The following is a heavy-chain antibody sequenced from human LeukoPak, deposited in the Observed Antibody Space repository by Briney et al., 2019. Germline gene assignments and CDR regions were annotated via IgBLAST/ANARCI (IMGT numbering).Heavy chain of an antibody. Sequence: SETLSLTCTVSGGSISSGSYYWSWIRQPAGKGLEWIGRIYSSGSTNYNPSLKRRVTIWVGTSKNQFSLKLSSVTAADTAVYYCARAGLGYSSGWYLWFDPWGQGTLVTVSS. CDR2: IYSSGST. V-gene: IGHV4-61*02. CDR1: GGSISSGSYY. D-gene: IGHD6-19*01. CDR3: ARAGLGYSSGWYLWFDP. J-gene: IGHJ5*02.